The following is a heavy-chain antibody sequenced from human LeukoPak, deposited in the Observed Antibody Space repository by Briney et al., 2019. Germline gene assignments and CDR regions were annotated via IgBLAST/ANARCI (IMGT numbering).Heavy chain of an antibody. CDR3: ARAAGLDYYDSSGLDY. D-gene: IGHD3-22*01. CDR2: IYYSGST. CDR1: GGSISSGDYY. J-gene: IGHJ4*02. V-gene: IGHV4-30-4*01. Sequence: PSETLSLTCTVSGGSISSGDYYWSWIRQPPGKGLEWIGYIYYSGSTYYNPSLKSRVTISVDTSKNQFSLKLSSVTAADTAVYYCARAAGLDYYDSSGLDYWGQGTLVTVSS.